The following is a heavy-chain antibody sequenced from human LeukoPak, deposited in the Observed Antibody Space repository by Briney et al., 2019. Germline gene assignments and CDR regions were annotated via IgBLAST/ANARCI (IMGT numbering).Heavy chain of an antibody. V-gene: IGHV5-51*01. J-gene: IGHJ4*02. CDR3: ARHMSAYSRSSADY. CDR1: GYSFTNYW. CDR2: IYPSDSDT. D-gene: IGHD6-6*01. Sequence: GESLKISCKGSGYSFTNYWIGWVRRMPGKGVEWMGIIYPSDSDTRYSPSFEGQVTISADKSISTAYLQWSSLKASDTAMYYCARHMSAYSRSSADYWGQGTLVTVSS.